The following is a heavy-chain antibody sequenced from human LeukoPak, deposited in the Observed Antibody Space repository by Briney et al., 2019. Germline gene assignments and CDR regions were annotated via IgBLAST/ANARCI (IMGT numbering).Heavy chain of an antibody. D-gene: IGHD3-22*01. Sequence: ASVKVSCKASGYTFTSYGISWVRQAPGQGLEWMGWISAYNGNTNYAQKLQGRVTMTTDTSTSTAYMELRSLRSEDTAVYYCARMERDYYDSSGYYDYYYYYMDVWGKGTTVTVSS. CDR3: ARMERDYYDSSGYYDYYYYYMDV. V-gene: IGHV1-18*01. CDR1: GYTFTSYG. CDR2: ISAYNGNT. J-gene: IGHJ6*03.